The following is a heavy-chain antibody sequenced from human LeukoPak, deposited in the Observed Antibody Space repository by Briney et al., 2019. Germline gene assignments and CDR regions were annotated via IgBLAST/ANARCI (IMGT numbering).Heavy chain of an antibody. D-gene: IGHD3-3*01. J-gene: IGHJ4*02. Sequence: GGSLRLSCAASGFTFSSYSMNWVRQAPGKGLEWVAVILSDGSKEFYTDSVKGRFTISRDNSKNTLYLQMNSLRAEDTAVYYCARDGTYYDFWSGYYASAYFDYWGQGTLVTVSS. CDR1: GFTFSSYS. CDR3: ARDGTYYDFWSGYYASAYFDY. CDR2: ILSDGSKE. V-gene: IGHV3-33*08.